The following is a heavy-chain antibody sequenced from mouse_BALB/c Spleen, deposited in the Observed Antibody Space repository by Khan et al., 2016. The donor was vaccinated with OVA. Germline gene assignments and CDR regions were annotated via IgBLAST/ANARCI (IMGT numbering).Heavy chain of an antibody. Sequence: QIQLVQSGAELARPGASVKMSCKASGYTFTTYTMHWVKQRPGQGLEWIGYINPSNGYTNYNQKFKDKSTLTADKSSSTAYMQLSSLTSDYSAVYXCAREGAYLRSDGWFSYWGQGTLVTVSA. CDR3: AREGAYLRSDGWFSY. CDR2: INPSNGYT. CDR1: GYTFTTYT. V-gene: IGHV1-4*01. D-gene: IGHD2-14*01. J-gene: IGHJ3*01.